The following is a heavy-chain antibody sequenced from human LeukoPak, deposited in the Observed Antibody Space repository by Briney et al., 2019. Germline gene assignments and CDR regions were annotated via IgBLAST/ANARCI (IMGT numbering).Heavy chain of an antibody. CDR1: GFTFGSYA. J-gene: IGHJ4*02. V-gene: IGHV3-23*01. CDR3: AKDRGLSIAVAGTGY. D-gene: IGHD6-19*01. CDR2: ISGSGGST. Sequence: QTGGSLRLSCAASGFTFGSYAMSWVRQAPGKGLEWVSAISGSGGSTYYADSVKGRFTISRDNSKNTLYLQMNSLRAEDTAVYYCAKDRGLSIAVAGTGYWGQGTLVTVSS.